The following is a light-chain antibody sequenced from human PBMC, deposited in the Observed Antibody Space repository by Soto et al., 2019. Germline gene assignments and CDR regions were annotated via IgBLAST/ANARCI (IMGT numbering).Light chain of an antibody. J-gene: IGKJ2*01. CDR3: QQYGSSPYT. Sequence: EIVLTQSPGTLSLFPGERATLSCRASQSVSSSYLAWYQQKPGQAPRLLIYGASSRATGIPDRFSGSWSGTDFTLTISRLEPEDFAVYYCQQYGSSPYTFGQGTKLEIK. V-gene: IGKV3-20*01. CDR2: GAS. CDR1: QSVSSSY.